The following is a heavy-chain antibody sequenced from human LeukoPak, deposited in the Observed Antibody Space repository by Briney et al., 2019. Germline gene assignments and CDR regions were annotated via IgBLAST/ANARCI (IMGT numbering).Heavy chain of an antibody. CDR1: GFTFRNYW. Sequence: PGGSLRLPCAASGFTFRNYWMGWVRQAPGKGLEWVANTKPDGSAEYYAASVRGRFTTSRDNANNFLYLQMNSLRAEDTAVYYCAREGGLNTNFDYWGQGTLVTVSS. CDR2: TKPDGSAE. V-gene: IGHV3-7*01. CDR3: AREGGLNTNFDY. D-gene: IGHD5-12*01. J-gene: IGHJ4*02.